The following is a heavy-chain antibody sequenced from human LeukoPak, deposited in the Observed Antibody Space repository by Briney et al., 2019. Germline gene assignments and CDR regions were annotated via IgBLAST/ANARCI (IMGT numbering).Heavy chain of an antibody. D-gene: IGHD5-18*01. CDR1: GGSISSYY. Sequence: PSETLSLTCTVSGGSISSYYWSWIRQPPGKGLEWFGYIYYSGSTNYNPSLKSRVTISVDTSKNQFSLKLSSVTAADTAVYYCASSSGYSYGWGFDPWGQGTLVTVSS. CDR2: IYYSGST. J-gene: IGHJ5*02. CDR3: ASSSGYSYGWGFDP. V-gene: IGHV4-59*01.